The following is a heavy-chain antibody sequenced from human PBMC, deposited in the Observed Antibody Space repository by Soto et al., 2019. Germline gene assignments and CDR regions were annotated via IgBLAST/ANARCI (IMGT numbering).Heavy chain of an antibody. D-gene: IGHD1-7*01. Sequence: QITLRESGPTLVKPTQTLTLTCTFSGFSLNTREVGVGWIRQPPGQALEWLALIHWDDDKRYSPSLKSRLTITKDTSENRVVLTMTNMDPVDTATYFCAHLTRGIKGELLLYYFDYWGQGTLVTVSS. J-gene: IGHJ4*02. CDR2: IHWDDDK. V-gene: IGHV2-5*02. CDR3: AHLTRGIKGELLLYYFDY. CDR1: GFSLNTREVG.